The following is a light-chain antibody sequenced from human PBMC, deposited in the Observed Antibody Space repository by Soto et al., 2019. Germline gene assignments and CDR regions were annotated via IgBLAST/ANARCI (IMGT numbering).Light chain of an antibody. CDR3: QQSYSTPPIT. CDR1: QGLSTY. V-gene: IGKV1-12*01. CDR2: AAS. J-gene: IGKJ5*01. Sequence: DIQMTQSPSSVSASVGDRVPITFRASQGLSTYLAWYQQKPGKAPKLLIYAASNLQSGVPSRFSGSGSGTDFTLTISSLQPEDFATYYCQQSYSTPPITFGQGTRLEI.